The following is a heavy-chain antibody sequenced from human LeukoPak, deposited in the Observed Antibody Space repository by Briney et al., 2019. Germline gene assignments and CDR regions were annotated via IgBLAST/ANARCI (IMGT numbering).Heavy chain of an antibody. J-gene: IGHJ3*02. CDR3: ARDLITVTKGFDI. Sequence: SETLSLTCSVSGGSLSSHYWSWIRQPPGKGLEWIGYISYIGSTNYNPSLKSRVTISIDTSKNQFSLKLRSVTAADTAVYFCARDLITVTKGFDIWGQGTMVSVSS. D-gene: IGHD4-17*01. V-gene: IGHV4-59*11. CDR1: GGSLSSHY. CDR2: ISYIGST.